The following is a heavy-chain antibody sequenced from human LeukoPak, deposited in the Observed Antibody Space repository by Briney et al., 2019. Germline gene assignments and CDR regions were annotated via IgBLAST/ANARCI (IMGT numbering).Heavy chain of an antibody. CDR1: GYTFTGYY. V-gene: IGHV1-2*06. J-gene: IGHJ4*02. Sequence: GASVKVSCKASGYTFTGYYMHWVRQAPGQGLEWMRRINPNSGGTNYAQKLQGRVTMTRDTSISTAYMELSRLRSDDTAVYYCARASILRYFDWLVNNWGQGTLVTVSS. D-gene: IGHD3-9*01. CDR3: ARASILRYFDWLVNN. CDR2: INPNSGGT.